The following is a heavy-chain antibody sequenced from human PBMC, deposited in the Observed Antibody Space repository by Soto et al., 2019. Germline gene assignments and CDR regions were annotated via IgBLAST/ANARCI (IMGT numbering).Heavy chain of an antibody. Sequence: EVKLLESGGGLVQPGESLRLSCAASGFRFWTYSMSWVRQAPGKGLEWVSYISPSGTTIYYADSVKGRFTISRDNANNSLFLQMSSLTVDDSAVYFCARDPGYNNGWYERGLDSWGQGTPVTVSS. J-gene: IGHJ4*02. CDR3: ARDPGYNNGWYERGLDS. V-gene: IGHV3-48*03. CDR1: GFRFWTYS. D-gene: IGHD6-19*01. CDR2: ISPSGTTI.